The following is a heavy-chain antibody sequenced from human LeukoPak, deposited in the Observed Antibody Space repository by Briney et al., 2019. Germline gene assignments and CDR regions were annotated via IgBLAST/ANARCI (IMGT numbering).Heavy chain of an antibody. V-gene: IGHV3-21*01. D-gene: IGHD3-9*01. Sequence: GGSLRLSCAASGFPFSSYRMNWVRQAPGKGLEWVSSISFSSSTIYYADSVKGRFTISRANAKTSLYLQMKSLRAETTAIYYCARGLDYDMLSVPYGMDVWGQGTTVTVSS. CDR1: GFPFSSYR. J-gene: IGHJ6*02. CDR3: ARGLDYDMLSVPYGMDV. CDR2: ISFSSSTI.